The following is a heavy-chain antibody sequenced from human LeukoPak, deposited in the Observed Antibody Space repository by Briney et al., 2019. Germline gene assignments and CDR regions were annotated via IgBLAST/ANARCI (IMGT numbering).Heavy chain of an antibody. CDR3: ARGRSMIVVVILDY. D-gene: IGHD3-22*01. Sequence: GGSLRLSCAASGFTFSSYAMHWVRQAPGKGLEWVAVISYDGSNKYCADSVKGRFTISRDNSKNTLYLQMNSLRAEDTAVYYCARGRSMIVVVILDYWGQGTLVTVSS. V-gene: IGHV3-30*01. CDR2: ISYDGSNK. CDR1: GFTFSSYA. J-gene: IGHJ4*02.